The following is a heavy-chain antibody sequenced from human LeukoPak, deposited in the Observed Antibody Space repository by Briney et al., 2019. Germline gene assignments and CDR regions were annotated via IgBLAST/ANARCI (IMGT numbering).Heavy chain of an antibody. V-gene: IGHV3-21*01. CDR3: VRIPNSANFPNWFDP. CDR2: ISGSSAYT. CDR1: GFTFSNYN. D-gene: IGHD2/OR15-2a*01. Sequence: PGGSLRLSCAASGFTFSNYNMNWVRQAPEKGLEWISSISGSSAYTYYADSVKGRFTISRDNAKNSLYLQMNSLRADDTAMYYCVRIPNSANFPNWFDPWGQGTLVTVSS. J-gene: IGHJ5*02.